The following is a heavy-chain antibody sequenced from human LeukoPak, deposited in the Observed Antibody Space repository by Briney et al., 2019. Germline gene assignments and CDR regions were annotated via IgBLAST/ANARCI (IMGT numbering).Heavy chain of an antibody. CDR2: IYFGGTT. CDR3: ARLRRVRGGRMEFYH. J-gene: IGHJ4*02. CDR1: SVSISDSNYF. V-gene: IGHV4-39*01. Sequence: TSETLSLTCTVSSVSISDSNYFWGWIRQPPGKGLQWIGSIYFGGTTYYNAPLKSRVTLSVDTSKNLFSLTLASVTAADTAIYYCARLRRVRGGRMEFYHWGQGTLVTVSS. D-gene: IGHD3-10*01.